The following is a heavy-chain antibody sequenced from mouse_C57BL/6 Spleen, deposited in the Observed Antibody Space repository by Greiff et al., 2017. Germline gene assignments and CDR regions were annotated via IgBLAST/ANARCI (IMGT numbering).Heavy chain of an antibody. Sequence: VQLQQPGAELVMPGASVKLSCKASGYTFTSYWMHWVKQRPGQGLELIGEIDPSDSYTNYNQKFKGKSTLTVDKSSSTAYMQLSSLTSEDSAVYYCARVGKNPPYAMDYWGQGTSVTVSS. J-gene: IGHJ4*01. D-gene: IGHD2-1*01. CDR3: ARVGKNPPYAMDY. V-gene: IGHV1-69*01. CDR2: IDPSDSYT. CDR1: GYTFTSYW.